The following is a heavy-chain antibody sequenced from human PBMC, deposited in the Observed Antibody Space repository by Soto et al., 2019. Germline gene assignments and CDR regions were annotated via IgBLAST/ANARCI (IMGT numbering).Heavy chain of an antibody. D-gene: IGHD3-9*01. CDR2: INHSGST. CDR3: ARGLVRLRGRAYYYGMDV. CDR1: GGSFSGYY. V-gene: IGHV4-34*01. Sequence: SETLSLTCAVXGGSFSGYYWSWIRQPPGKGLEWIGEINHSGSTNYNPSLKSRVTISVDTSKNQFSLKLSSVTAADTAVYYCARGLVRLRGRAYYYGMDVWGQGTTVTVYS. J-gene: IGHJ6*02.